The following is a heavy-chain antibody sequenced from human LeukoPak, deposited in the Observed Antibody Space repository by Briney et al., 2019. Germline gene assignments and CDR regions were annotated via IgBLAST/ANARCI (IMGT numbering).Heavy chain of an antibody. V-gene: IGHV3-7*01. J-gene: IGHJ4*02. CDR1: GFSFSSHW. CDR3: ARDKPPYYYDSSGYHYFDY. CDR2: IKSDGSEK. Sequence: GGSLRLSCAASGFSFSSHWMTWVRQAPGKGLEWVANIKSDGSEKYYADSVKGRFTISRDNAKNSLYLQMNSLRAEDTAVYYCARDKPPYYYDSSGYHYFDYWGQGTLVTVSS. D-gene: IGHD3-22*01.